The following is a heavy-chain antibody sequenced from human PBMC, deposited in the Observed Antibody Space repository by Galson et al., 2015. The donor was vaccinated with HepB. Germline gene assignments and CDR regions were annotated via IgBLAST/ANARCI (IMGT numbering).Heavy chain of an antibody. CDR1: GYTYTSYG. J-gene: IGHJ3*02. V-gene: IGHV1-18*01. Sequence: SVKVSCKASGYTYTSYGISWVRQAPGRGLEWMGWISAYNGNTNYAQKLQGRVTMTTDTSTSTAYMELRSLRSDDTAVYYCARDREMATIGYDAFDIWGQGTMVTVSS. D-gene: IGHD5-24*01. CDR2: ISAYNGNT. CDR3: ARDREMATIGYDAFDI.